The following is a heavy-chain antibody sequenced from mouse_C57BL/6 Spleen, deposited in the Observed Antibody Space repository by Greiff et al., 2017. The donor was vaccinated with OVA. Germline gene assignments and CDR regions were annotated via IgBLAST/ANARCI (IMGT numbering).Heavy chain of an antibody. V-gene: IGHV8-8*01. J-gene: IGHJ3*01. CDR1: GFSLSTFGMC. D-gene: IGHD3-2*02. CDR3: SRSQTAQDTAWFAY. Sequence: QVTLKESGPGILQPSQTLNLTCSFSGFSLSTFGMCVGWIRQPSGKGLEWLAHIWWDDAKYYNTALKSRLTISKDTSKNQVFLKIANVDTADTATYDSSRSQTAQDTAWFAYWGQGTLVTVSA. CDR2: IWWDDAK.